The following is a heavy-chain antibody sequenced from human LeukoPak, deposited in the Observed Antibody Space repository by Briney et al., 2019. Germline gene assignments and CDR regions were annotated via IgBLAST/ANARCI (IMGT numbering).Heavy chain of an antibody. J-gene: IGHJ6*02. V-gene: IGHV3-30-3*01. D-gene: IGHD4-17*01. CDR2: ISYDGSNK. CDR1: GFTFSSYA. CDR3: AREDYAPYYYYYGMDV. Sequence: GRSLRLSCAASGFTFSSYAMHWVRQAPGKGLEWVAVISYDGSNKYYADSVKGRFTTSRDNSKNTLYLQMNSLRAEDTAVYYCAREDYAPYYYYYGMDVWGQGTTVTVSS.